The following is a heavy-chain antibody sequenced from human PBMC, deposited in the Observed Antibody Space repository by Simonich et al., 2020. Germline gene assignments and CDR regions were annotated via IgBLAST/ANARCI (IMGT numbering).Heavy chain of an antibody. Sequence: EVQLVESGGGLVQPGGSLSLSCAAFGFTFSSTCMSWWMDWGQIQGKGMEGVANKKQEGMAEYYVDSGKGHFTISRDNAKNSRYLQMNSLRAEDTAVYYCARDVRRDGFDYWGQGTLVTVSS. V-gene: IGHV3-7*01. J-gene: IGHJ4*02. CDR3: ARDVRRDGFDY. CDR1: GFTFSSTC. CDR2: KKQEGMAE.